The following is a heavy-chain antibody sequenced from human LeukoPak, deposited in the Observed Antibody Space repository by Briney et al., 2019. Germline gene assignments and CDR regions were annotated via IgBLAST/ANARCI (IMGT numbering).Heavy chain of an antibody. CDR3: ARRTGTTQGVDY. J-gene: IGHJ4*02. CDR1: GYTFTSYY. Sequence: ASVKVSCKASGYTFTSYYMHWVRQAPGQGLEWMGIINPSGGSTSYAQKFQGRVTMTRDMSTSTVYMELSSLRSEDTAVYYCARRTGTTQGVDYWGQGTLVTVSS. CDR2: INPSGGST. D-gene: IGHD1-7*01. V-gene: IGHV1-46*01.